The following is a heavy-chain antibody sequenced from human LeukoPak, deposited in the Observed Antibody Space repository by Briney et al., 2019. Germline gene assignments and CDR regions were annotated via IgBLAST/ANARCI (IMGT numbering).Heavy chain of an antibody. D-gene: IGHD2-15*01. CDR3: ATSPIRYCSGGSCYSGVPDFQH. CDR2: FDPEDGET. V-gene: IGHV1-24*01. Sequence: ASVKVSCKVSGYTLTELSMHWVRQAPGKGLEWMGGFDPEDGETIYAQKSQGRVTMTEDTSTDTAYMELSSLRSEDTAVYYCATSPIRYCSGGSCYSGVPDFQHWGQGTLVTVSS. CDR1: GYTLTELS. J-gene: IGHJ1*01.